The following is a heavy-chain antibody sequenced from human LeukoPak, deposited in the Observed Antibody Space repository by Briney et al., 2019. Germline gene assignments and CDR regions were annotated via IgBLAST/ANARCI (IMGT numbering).Heavy chain of an antibody. Sequence: PGGSLRLSCAASGFTFSSYSMNWVRQAPGKGLEWVSYISSSSSTIYYADSVKGRFTISRDNAKNSLYLQMNSLRAEDTAVYYCASSGGNFDFDYWGQGTLVTVSS. V-gene: IGHV3-48*04. CDR1: GFTFSSYS. D-gene: IGHD4-23*01. J-gene: IGHJ4*02. CDR3: ASSGGNFDFDY. CDR2: ISSSSSTI.